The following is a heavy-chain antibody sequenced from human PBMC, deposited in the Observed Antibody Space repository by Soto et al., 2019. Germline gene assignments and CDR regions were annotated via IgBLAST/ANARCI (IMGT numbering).Heavy chain of an antibody. CDR3: ARRYGSAFDF. CDR2: IYYSGST. D-gene: IGHD3-10*01. Sequence: QVQLQESGPGLVKPSETLSLTCTVSGGSISSYYWSWIRQPPATGLEWIGYIYYSGSTNYTPSLKSRVTISVATSKNQFPLKLTSVTAADTAVYYCARRYGSAFDFWGQGTMVTVSS. J-gene: IGHJ3*01. V-gene: IGHV4-59*01. CDR1: GGSISSYY.